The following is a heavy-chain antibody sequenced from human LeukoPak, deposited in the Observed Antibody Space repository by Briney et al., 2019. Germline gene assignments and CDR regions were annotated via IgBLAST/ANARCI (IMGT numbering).Heavy chain of an antibody. J-gene: IGHJ5*02. CDR2: INPNSGGT. V-gene: IGHV1-2*02. Sequence: ASVKVSCKASGYTFTGYYMHWVRQAPGQGLEWMGWINPNSGGTNYAQKFQGRVTMTMDTSISTAYMELSRLRSDDTAVYYCARAGVRAMVRGVVYNWFDPWGQGTLVTVSS. D-gene: IGHD3-10*01. CDR1: GYTFTGYY. CDR3: ARAGVRAMVRGVVYNWFDP.